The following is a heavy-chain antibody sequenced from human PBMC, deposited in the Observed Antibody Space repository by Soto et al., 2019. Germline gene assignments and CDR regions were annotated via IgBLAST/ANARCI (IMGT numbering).Heavy chain of an antibody. V-gene: IGHV3-23*01. Sequence: GGSLRLSCAASGFTFSSYAMSWVRQAPGKGLEWVSAISGSGGSTYYADSVKDRFTISRDNSKNTLYLQMNSLRAEDTAVYYCASGDTGYSSSWYSGPVDYWGQGTLVTVSS. CDR3: ASGDTGYSSSWYSGPVDY. CDR2: ISGSGGST. CDR1: GFTFSSYA. J-gene: IGHJ4*02. D-gene: IGHD6-13*01.